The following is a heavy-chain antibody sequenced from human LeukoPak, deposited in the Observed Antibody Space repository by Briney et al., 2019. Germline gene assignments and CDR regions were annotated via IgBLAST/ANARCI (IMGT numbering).Heavy chain of an antibody. CDR3: ARGYYDFWSGYYVYYFDY. Sequence: SETLSLTCAVYGGSFSGYYWSWIRQPPGKGLEWIGEINHSGSTNYNPSLKSRVTISVDTSKNQFSLKLSSVTTADTAVYYCARGYYDFWSGYYVYYFDYWGQGTLVTVSS. J-gene: IGHJ4*02. D-gene: IGHD3-3*01. CDR2: INHSGST. V-gene: IGHV4-34*01. CDR1: GGSFSGYY.